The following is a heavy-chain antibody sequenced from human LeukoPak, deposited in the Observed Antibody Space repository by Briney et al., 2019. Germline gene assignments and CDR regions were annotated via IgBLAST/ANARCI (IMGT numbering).Heavy chain of an antibody. CDR1: GFTFNNYG. D-gene: IGHD3-10*01. J-gene: IGHJ4*02. CDR2: ISGSGGSI. V-gene: IGHV3-23*01. CDR3: AKGEGTYGSGSYYAVGY. Sequence: PGGSLRLSCAASGFTFNNYGMSWVRQAPGKGLEWVSGISGSGGSIYYADSVKGRFTISRDNSKNTLYLQMNSLRVEDTAVYYCAKGEGTYGSGSYYAVGYWGQGTLVTVSS.